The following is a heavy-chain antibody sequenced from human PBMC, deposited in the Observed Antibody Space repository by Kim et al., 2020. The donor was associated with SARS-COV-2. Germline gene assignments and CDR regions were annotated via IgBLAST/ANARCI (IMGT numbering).Heavy chain of an antibody. V-gene: IGHV3-33*08. Sequence: GGSLRLSCAASGFTFSSYGMHWVRQAPGKGLEWVAVIWYDGSNKYYADSVKGRFTISRDNSKNTLYLQMNSLRAEDTAVYYCARDGLTYCGGDCYTDYWGQGTLVTVSS. J-gene: IGHJ4*02. CDR3: ARDGLTYCGGDCYTDY. CDR2: IWYDGSNK. CDR1: GFTFSSYG. D-gene: IGHD2-21*02.